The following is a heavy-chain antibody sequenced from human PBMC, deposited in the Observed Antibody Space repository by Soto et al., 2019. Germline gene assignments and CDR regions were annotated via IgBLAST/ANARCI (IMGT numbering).Heavy chain of an antibody. CDR2: ISYDGGNK. CDR3: ARDYYGSGSYYGRMDV. Sequence: GSLRLSCVASAFTFSSYAMHWVRQAPGKGLEWVALISYDGGNKYYVDSVKGRFTISRDNSKNTLYLQMNSLRVEDTAVYYCARDYYGSGSYYGRMDVWGQGTTVTVSS. D-gene: IGHD3-10*01. J-gene: IGHJ6*02. V-gene: IGHV3-30-3*01. CDR1: AFTFSSYA.